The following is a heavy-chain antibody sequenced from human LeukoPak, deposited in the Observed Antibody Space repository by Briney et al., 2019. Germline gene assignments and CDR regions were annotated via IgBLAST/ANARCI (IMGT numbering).Heavy chain of an antibody. CDR1: GFTFSSYA. CDR3: AKRPTNSGSYFTVIYYFDY. V-gene: IGHV3-23*01. CDR2: ISGSGGST. Sequence: GGSLRLSCAASGFTFSSYAMSWVRQAPGKGLEWVSAISGSGGSTYSADSVKGRFTISRDNSKNTLYLQMNSLRAEDTAVYYCAKRPTNSGSYFTVIYYFDYWGQGTLVTVSS. J-gene: IGHJ4*02. D-gene: IGHD1-26*01.